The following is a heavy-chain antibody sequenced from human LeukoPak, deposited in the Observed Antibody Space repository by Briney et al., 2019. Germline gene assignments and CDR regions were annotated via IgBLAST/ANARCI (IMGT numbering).Heavy chain of an antibody. CDR2: ISGGSRGI. CDR1: GFTFSSYS. J-gene: IGHJ4*02. CDR3: ARQTQSSGLDY. V-gene: IGHV3-48*01. Sequence: GGSLRLSCSASGFTFSSYSMNWVRQAPGKGLEWVSFISGGSRGIHYADSVKGRFTISRDNAENSLLLQMNSLRAEDTAVYYCARQTQSSGLDYWGQGTLVTVSS. D-gene: IGHD6-19*01.